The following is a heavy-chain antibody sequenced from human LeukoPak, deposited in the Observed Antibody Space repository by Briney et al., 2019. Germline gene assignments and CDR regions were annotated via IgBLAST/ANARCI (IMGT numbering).Heavy chain of an antibody. CDR2: IYYSGST. Sequence: PSETLSLTCTVSGVSITSSSYYWGWIRQPPGKGLEWIGNIYYSGSTYYNPSLKSRVTISVDTSKNQFSLKLSSVTAADTAVYYCARTRYYYNSRSYGAPYYFDYWGQGTLVTVSS. J-gene: IGHJ4*02. CDR1: GVSITSSSYY. D-gene: IGHD3-10*01. V-gene: IGHV4-39*01. CDR3: ARTRYYYNSRSYGAPYYFDY.